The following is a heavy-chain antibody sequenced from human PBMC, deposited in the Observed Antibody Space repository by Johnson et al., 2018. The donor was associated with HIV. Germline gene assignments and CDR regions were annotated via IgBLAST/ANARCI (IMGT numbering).Heavy chain of an antibody. CDR2: ISYDGTQK. Sequence: QVQLVESGGGVVQPGRSLRLSCTASGFTFSSYAMHWVRQAPGKGLEWVALISYDGTQKYSAGSVKGRFTIYRDNSKNTLYLQMNNLRLGDTAVYYCASSFYQQLRAFDIWGQGTMVTVSS. J-gene: IGHJ3*02. CDR3: ASSFYQQLRAFDI. D-gene: IGHD6-13*01. V-gene: IGHV3-30*04. CDR1: GFTFSSYA.